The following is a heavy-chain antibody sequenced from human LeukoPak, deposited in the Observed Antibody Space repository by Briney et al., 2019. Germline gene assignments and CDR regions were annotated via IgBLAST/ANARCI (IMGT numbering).Heavy chain of an antibody. V-gene: IGHV3-21*04. CDR1: GFTFSSYS. CDR2: ISSSSSYI. Sequence: SGGSLRLSCAASGFTFSSYSMNWVRQAPGKGLEWVSSISSSSSYIYYADSVKGRFTISRDNAKNSLYLQMNSLRAEDTAVYYCARVPGRGPYYMDVWGKGTTVTISS. CDR3: ARVPGRGPYYMDV. J-gene: IGHJ6*03. D-gene: IGHD3-10*01.